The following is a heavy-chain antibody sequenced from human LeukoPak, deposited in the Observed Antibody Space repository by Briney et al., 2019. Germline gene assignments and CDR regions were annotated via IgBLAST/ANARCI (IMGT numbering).Heavy chain of an antibody. CDR3: AKGAGGFSYYNWFDP. Sequence: SETLSLTCSVSGGSLSSSSYYWGWIRQPPGRGPEWIGNIYETGSTNYNPSLKSRVTISVDTSKNQFSLKLSSVTAADTAIYYCAKGAGGFSYYNWFDPWGQGTLVTVSS. CDR2: IYETGST. J-gene: IGHJ5*02. D-gene: IGHD5-18*01. CDR1: GGSLSSSSYY. V-gene: IGHV4-39*07.